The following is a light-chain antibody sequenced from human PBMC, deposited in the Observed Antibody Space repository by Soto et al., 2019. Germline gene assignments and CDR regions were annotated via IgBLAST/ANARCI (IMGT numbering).Light chain of an antibody. V-gene: IGLV2-14*03. Sequence: QSALTQPASVSGSPGQSIAVSCSGTSNDIGAYIHVSWYQQHPGKAPKLMIYDVSNRPSGVSDRFSGSKSGNTASLTISGLQAEDEADYYRTSYTTSGTYVFGAGTKLTVL. J-gene: IGLJ1*01. CDR2: DVS. CDR3: TSYTTSGTYV. CDR1: SNDIGAYIH.